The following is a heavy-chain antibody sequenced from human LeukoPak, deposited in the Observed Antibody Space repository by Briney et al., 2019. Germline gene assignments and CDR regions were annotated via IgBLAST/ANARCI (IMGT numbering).Heavy chain of an antibody. Sequence: PSETLSLTCTVSGGXISTFYCSWLRQPAGKGLEWIGRIYTRGSPNYNPSLKSRVTMSVDTSKNQFSLKLSSVTAADTAVYYCARGDGGYDFGYWGQGTLVTVSS. J-gene: IGHJ4*02. CDR1: GGXISTFY. D-gene: IGHD5-12*01. CDR2: IYTRGSP. CDR3: ARGDGGYDFGY. V-gene: IGHV4-4*07.